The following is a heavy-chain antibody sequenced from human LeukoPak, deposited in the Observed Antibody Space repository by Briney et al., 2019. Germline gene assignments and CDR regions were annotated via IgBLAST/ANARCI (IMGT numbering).Heavy chain of an antibody. J-gene: IGHJ3*02. D-gene: IGHD3-3*01. CDR1: GFTFSSYS. V-gene: IGHV3-48*04. CDR3: ARVAPRIFGASDAFDI. Sequence: PGGSLRLSCAASGFTFSSYSMNWVRQAPGKGLEWVSYISSSNSTIYYADSVKGRFTISRDNAKNSLYLQMNSLRAEDTAVYYCARVAPRIFGASDAFDIWGQGTMVTVSS. CDR2: ISSSNSTI.